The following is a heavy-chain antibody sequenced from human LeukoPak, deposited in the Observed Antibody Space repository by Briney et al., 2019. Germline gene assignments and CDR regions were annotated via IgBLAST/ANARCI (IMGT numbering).Heavy chain of an antibody. CDR3: ARDYGGNSGDFDI. D-gene: IGHD4-23*01. J-gene: IGHJ3*02. CDR1: GGSISSYY. Sequence: SGTLSLTCTVSGGSISSYYWSWIRQPPGKGLEWIGYIYYSGSTNYNPSLKSRVTISVDTSKNQFSLKLSSVTAADTAVYYCARDYGGNSGDFDIWGQGTMVTVSS. CDR2: IYYSGST. V-gene: IGHV4-59*08.